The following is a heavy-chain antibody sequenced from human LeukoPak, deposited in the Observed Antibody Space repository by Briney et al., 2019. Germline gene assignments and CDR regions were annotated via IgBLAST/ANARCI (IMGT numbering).Heavy chain of an antibody. V-gene: IGHV1-18*01. CDR2: ISAYYGNT. Sequence: ASVRVSCKSSVYTFTSYGISWVRPAPGQGREWMGWISAYYGNTNYAQKLQGRVTMTTDTSTSTAYMELRSLRSDDTAVYYCARDRTHYYDSSGYWPDYWGQGTLVTVSS. CDR1: VYTFTSYG. D-gene: IGHD3-22*01. J-gene: IGHJ4*02. CDR3: ARDRTHYYDSSGYWPDY.